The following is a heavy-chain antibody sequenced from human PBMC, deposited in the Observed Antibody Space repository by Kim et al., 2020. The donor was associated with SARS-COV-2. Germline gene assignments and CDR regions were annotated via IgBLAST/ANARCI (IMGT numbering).Heavy chain of an antibody. J-gene: IGHJ6*02. V-gene: IGHV3-15*01. CDR2: IKSKTDGGTT. Sequence: GGSLRLSCAASGFTFSNAWMSWVRQAPGKGLEWVGRIKSKTDGGTTDYAAPVKGRFTISRDDSKNTLYLQMNSLKTEDTAVYYCTTDYRYDYVWGRPHYYYYGMDVWGQGTTVTVSS. CDR1: GFTFSNAW. D-gene: IGHD3-16*01. CDR3: TTDYRYDYVWGRPHYYYYGMDV.